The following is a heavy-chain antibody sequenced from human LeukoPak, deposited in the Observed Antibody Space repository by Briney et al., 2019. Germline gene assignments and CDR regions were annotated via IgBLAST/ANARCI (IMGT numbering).Heavy chain of an antibody. V-gene: IGHV1-2*02. CDR1: GYTFTGYY. Sequence: ASVKLSRKASGYTFTGYYIHCVPHASGDTCMSMGLFHPHRGRKQYAHKLQGRATMTRDTSISTAYMALSRLRSDDTAVYYCARDSIVVVPAAISYYYGMDVWGQGSTATVSS. D-gene: IGHD2-2*01. CDR3: ARDSIVVVPAAISYYYGMDV. J-gene: IGHJ6*02. CDR2: FHPHRGRK.